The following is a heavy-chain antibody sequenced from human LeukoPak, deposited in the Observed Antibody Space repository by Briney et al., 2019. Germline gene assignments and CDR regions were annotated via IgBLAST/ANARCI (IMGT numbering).Heavy chain of an antibody. CDR3: ARAAYDSGGYTANHDF. CDR1: GFTVSSTY. CDR2: LYDSGDT. J-gene: IGHJ4*02. Sequence: GGSLRLSCAASGFTVSSTYMSWVRQAPGKGLEYVSVLYDSGDTYYAESVKGRFTISRDNSKNTVYLQMNSLRVEDTAVYYCARAAYDSGGYTANHDFWGQGTLVTVSS. V-gene: IGHV3-53*01. D-gene: IGHD3-22*01.